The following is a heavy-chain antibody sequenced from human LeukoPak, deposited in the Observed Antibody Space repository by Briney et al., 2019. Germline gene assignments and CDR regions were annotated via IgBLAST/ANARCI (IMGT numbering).Heavy chain of an antibody. CDR1: GFTLSSYW. CDR2: IKQDGSEK. CDR3: ARYGGSYWTLFDY. D-gene: IGHD1-26*01. V-gene: IGHV3-7*01. Sequence: GGSLRLSCAASGFTLSSYWMSWVRQAPGKGLEWVANIKQDGSEKYYVDSVKGRFTISRDNAKNSLYLQMNSLRAEDTAVYYCARYGGSYWTLFDYWGQGTLVTVSS. J-gene: IGHJ4*02.